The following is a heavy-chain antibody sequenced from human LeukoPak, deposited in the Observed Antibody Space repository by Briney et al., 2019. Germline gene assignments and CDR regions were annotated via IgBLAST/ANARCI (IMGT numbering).Heavy chain of an antibody. V-gene: IGHV3-30*02. CDR1: GFTFSSYG. Sequence: GGSLRLSCAASGFTFSSYGMHWVRQAPGKGLEWVVVIRDDGSNKYYADSVKGRFTISRDSSKNTLYLQMNSLGAEDTAVYYCAKDRMGDIVVVPAAIRFDPWGQGTLVTVSS. CDR2: IRDDGSNK. D-gene: IGHD2-2*01. J-gene: IGHJ5*02. CDR3: AKDRMGDIVVVPAAIRFDP.